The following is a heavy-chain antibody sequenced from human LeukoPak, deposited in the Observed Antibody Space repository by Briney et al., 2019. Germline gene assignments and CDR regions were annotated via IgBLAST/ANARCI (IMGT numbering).Heavy chain of an antibody. Sequence: GGSLRLSCAASGFTFSNAWMSWVRKAPGKGLEWVGRIKSKTDVGTTDYAAPVKGRFTISRDDSKNTLYLQMNSLKTEDTAVYYCTTGYYYYDSSGYYLSHALYYFDYWGQGTLVTVSS. V-gene: IGHV3-15*01. CDR3: TTGYYYYDSSGYYLSHALYYFDY. J-gene: IGHJ4*02. CDR1: GFTFSNAW. D-gene: IGHD3-22*01. CDR2: IKSKTDVGTT.